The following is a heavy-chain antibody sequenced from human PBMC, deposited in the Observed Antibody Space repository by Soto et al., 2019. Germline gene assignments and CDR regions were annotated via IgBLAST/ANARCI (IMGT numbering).Heavy chain of an antibody. V-gene: IGHV3-48*02. D-gene: IGHD3-3*01. CDR1: GFTFSSHS. J-gene: IGHJ4*02. Sequence: PGGSLRLSCAASGFTFSSHSMNWVRQAPGKGLEWVSYISSSSSTIYYADSVKGRFTISRDNAKNSLYLQMNSLRDEDTAVYYCARSHFFWSGYGSWFDYWGQGTLVTVSS. CDR3: ARSHFFWSGYGSWFDY. CDR2: ISSSSSTI.